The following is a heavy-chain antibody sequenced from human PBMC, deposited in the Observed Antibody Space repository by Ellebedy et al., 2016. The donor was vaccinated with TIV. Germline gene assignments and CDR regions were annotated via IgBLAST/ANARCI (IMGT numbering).Heavy chain of an antibody. V-gene: IGHV3-30*18. Sequence: PGGSLRLSCAASGFTFSAYGMHWVRQTPGKGLEWLAVISYNGKSHFYADSVNGRITISRDNSKNTLYLQMNSLRAEDTAVYYCAKDLRPLWGGALDSWGRGALVTVSS. D-gene: IGHD3-16*01. CDR2: ISYNGKSH. CDR3: AKDLRPLWGGALDS. J-gene: IGHJ4*02. CDR1: GFTFSAYG.